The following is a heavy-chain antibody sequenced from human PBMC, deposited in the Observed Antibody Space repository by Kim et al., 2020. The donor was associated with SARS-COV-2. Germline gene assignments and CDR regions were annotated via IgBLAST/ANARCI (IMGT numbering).Heavy chain of an antibody. J-gene: IGHJ4*02. CDR2: IWYDGTNK. D-gene: IGHD4-17*01. CDR3: AREPTHDYGGNPYFDY. Sequence: GGSLRLSCAASGFTFSSYGMHWVRQAPGKGLEWVAVIWYDGTNKYYADSVKGRFTISRDNSKNTLYLQMNSLRAEDTAVYYCAREPTHDYGGNPYFDYWGQGTLVTVSS. CDR1: GFTFSSYG. V-gene: IGHV3-33*01.